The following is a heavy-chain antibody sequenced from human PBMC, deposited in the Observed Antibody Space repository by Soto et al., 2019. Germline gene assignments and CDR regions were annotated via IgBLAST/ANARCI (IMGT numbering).Heavy chain of an antibody. CDR1: GFTFSSYA. CDR3: ARDAVDY. Sequence: QVQLVESGGGVVQPGRSLRLSCAASGFTFSSYAMHWVRQAPGKGLEWVAVISYDGSNKYYADSVKGRFTISRDNSKNTLSLQMNSLRAEDTAVYYCARDAVDYWGQGTLVTVSS. V-gene: IGHV3-30-3*01. CDR2: ISYDGSNK. J-gene: IGHJ4*02.